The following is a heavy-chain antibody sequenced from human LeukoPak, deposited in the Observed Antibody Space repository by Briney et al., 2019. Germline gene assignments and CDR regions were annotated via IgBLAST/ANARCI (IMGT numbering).Heavy chain of an antibody. CDR3: AREGSNWYWYFDL. CDR2: IKQDGGDK. V-gene: IGHV3-7*01. D-gene: IGHD6-13*01. CDR1: GFTFRDYW. Sequence: GGSLRLSCAASGFTFRDYWMTWVRQAPGKGLEWVADIKQDGGDKNYVDSVKGRFTISRDNAKNSLYLQMNSLRAEDTAVYFCAREGSNWYWYFDLWGRGTLVTVSS. J-gene: IGHJ2*01.